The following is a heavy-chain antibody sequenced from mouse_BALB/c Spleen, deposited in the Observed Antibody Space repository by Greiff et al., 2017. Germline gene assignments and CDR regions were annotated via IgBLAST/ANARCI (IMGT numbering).Heavy chain of an antibody. CDR2: INPGSGGT. Sequence: QVQLKQSGAELVRPGTSVKVSCKASGYAFTNYLIEWVKQRPGQGLEWIGVINPGSGGTNYNQKFKDKAILTVDKSSSTAYMQLSSLTSEDSAVYYCARWGTMITTGFAYWGQGTLVTVS. J-gene: IGHJ3*01. CDR3: ARWGTMITTGFAY. V-gene: IGHV1-54*01. CDR1: GYAFTNYL. D-gene: IGHD2-4*01.